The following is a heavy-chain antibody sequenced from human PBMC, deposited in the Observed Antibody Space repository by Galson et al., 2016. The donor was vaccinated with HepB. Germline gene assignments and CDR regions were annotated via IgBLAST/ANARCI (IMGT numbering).Heavy chain of an antibody. CDR3: ASDRGANSLKGYGMGV. CDR2: GNPRTGST. Sequence: SVKVSCKASGYAFINYYMHWVRQAPGQGLEWMGIGNPRTGSTSYAQKFQDRVTVTRDASTSTVYMELSSLRSEDTAVLYCASDRGANSLKGYGMGVWGQGTPVTGSS. J-gene: IGHJ6*02. D-gene: IGHD3-10*01. V-gene: IGHV1-46*01. CDR1: GYAFINYY.